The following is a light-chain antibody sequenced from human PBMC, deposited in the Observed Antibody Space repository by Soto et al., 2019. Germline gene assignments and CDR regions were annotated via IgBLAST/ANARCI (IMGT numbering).Light chain of an antibody. V-gene: IGKV1-8*01. CDR3: PQHHPYPPT. J-gene: IGKJ1*01. CDR1: QDISSY. CDR2: AAS. Sequence: AIRMTQSPSSFSASTGDRVTVTCRASQDISSYLAWYQQKPGKAPKLLIYAASTLQSGGPSRFSGSGSGTDFTITINCLQPEDFATYNCPQHHPYPPTFGQGTRVEIK.